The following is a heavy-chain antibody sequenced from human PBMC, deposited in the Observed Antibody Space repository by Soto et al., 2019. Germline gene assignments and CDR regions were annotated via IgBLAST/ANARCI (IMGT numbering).Heavy chain of an antibody. CDR1: GYTFTGYY. CDR3: ARDYDGSSSENNWFDP. J-gene: IGHJ5*02. V-gene: IGHV1-2*04. D-gene: IGHD6-6*01. CDR2: INPNSGGT. Sequence: GASVKVSCKASGYTFTGYYMHWVRQAPGQGLEWMGWINPNSGGTNYAQKFQGWVTMTRDTSISTAYMELSRLRSDDTAVYYCARDYDGSSSENNWFDPWGQGTLVTVSS.